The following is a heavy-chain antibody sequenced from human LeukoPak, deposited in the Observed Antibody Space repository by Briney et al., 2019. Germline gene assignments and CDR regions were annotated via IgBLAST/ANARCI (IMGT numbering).Heavy chain of an antibody. V-gene: IGHV4-61*02. CDR1: GGSISSGSYY. J-gene: IGHJ3*02. CDR3: AREGYSSSDDAFDI. Sequence: SETLSLTCTVSGGSISSGSYYWSWIRQPAGKGLEWIGRIYTSGSTNYNPSLKSRVTISVDTSKNQFSLKLSSVTAADTAVYYCAREGYSSSDDAFDIWGQGTMVTVSS. CDR2: IYTSGST. D-gene: IGHD6-6*01.